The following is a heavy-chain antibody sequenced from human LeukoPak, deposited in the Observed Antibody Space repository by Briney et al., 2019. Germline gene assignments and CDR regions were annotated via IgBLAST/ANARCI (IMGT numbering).Heavy chain of an antibody. CDR1: DYSIRSDYY. V-gene: IGHV4-38-2*02. J-gene: IGHJ6*03. CDR3: ARSNYCSGGTCFYYYYMDV. CDR2: INHSGST. Sequence: PSETLSLTCTVSDYSIRSDYYWGWIRQPPGKGLEWIGSINHSGSTYYNPSLKSRVTISLDTSKNQFSLKLSSVTAADTAVYYCARSNYCSGGTCFYYYYMDVWGKGTTVIVSS. D-gene: IGHD2-15*01.